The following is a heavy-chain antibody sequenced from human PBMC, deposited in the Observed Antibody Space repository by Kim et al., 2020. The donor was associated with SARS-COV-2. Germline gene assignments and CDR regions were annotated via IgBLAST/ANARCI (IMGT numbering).Heavy chain of an antibody. CDR3: AREVSGNHQDDYYFFYGLDV. Sequence: RFTISRDNAKNSLYLQMSSLRAEDTAVYYCAREVSGNHQDDYYFFYGLDVWGQGTTVTVSS. D-gene: IGHD1-26*01. V-gene: IGHV3-11*06. J-gene: IGHJ6*02.